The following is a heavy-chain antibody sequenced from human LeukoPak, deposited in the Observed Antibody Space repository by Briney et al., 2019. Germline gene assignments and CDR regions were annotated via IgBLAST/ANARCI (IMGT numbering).Heavy chain of an antibody. CDR2: INTYNGNT. CDR3: ARDPSLIVGASISFFDY. CDR1: GYTFSSHG. V-gene: IGHV1-18*01. Sequence: ASVKVSCKASGYTFSSHGISWVRQAPGQGLEWMGWINTYNGNTNYAQKFQGRVTMTTDTSTSTAYMDLRSLRSDDTAVYYCARDPSLIVGASISFFDYWGQGTLVTVSS. D-gene: IGHD1-26*01. J-gene: IGHJ4*02.